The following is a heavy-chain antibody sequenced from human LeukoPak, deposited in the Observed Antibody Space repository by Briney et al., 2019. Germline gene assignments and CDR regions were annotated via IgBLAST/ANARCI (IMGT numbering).Heavy chain of an antibody. CDR1: GGSISSGNYY. CDR2: INPSGNT. V-gene: IGHV4-61*02. J-gene: IGHJ4*02. Sequence: PSETLSLTCTVSGGSISSGNYYWSWIRQPAGKGLEWIGCINPSGNTNYNPSLKSRVTISVDTSKNQFSLKLSSVTAADTAVYYCARRASGYSFFDYWGQGTLVTVSS. CDR3: ARRASGYSFFDY. D-gene: IGHD3-22*01.